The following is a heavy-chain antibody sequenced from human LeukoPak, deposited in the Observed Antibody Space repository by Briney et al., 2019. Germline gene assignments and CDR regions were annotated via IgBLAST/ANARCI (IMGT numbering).Heavy chain of an antibody. Sequence: GGSLRLSCAASGFAFSDYSMNWVRQAPGKGLEWVANTRGSGSGMGSGNYYAGAVKGRFTISRDNAKNPLYFQMNSLRAEDTALYYCARDDNWGFDYWGQGALVTVSS. J-gene: IGHJ4*02. CDR1: GFAFSDYS. D-gene: IGHD7-27*01. CDR2: TRGSGSGM. CDR3: ARDDNWGFDY. V-gene: IGHV3-21*05.